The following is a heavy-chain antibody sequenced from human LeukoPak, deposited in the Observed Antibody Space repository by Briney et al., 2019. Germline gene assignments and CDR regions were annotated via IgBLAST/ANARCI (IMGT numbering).Heavy chain of an antibody. V-gene: IGHV3-21*04. CDR3: AKNGDRGAYCSGGSCYPYYYYYIDV. CDR2: ISSRSSYI. J-gene: IGHJ6*03. Sequence: GGSLRLSCAASGFTFSTYTMNWVRQAPGKGLEWVSSISSRSSYIYYADSVKGRFTISRDNAKNSLYLQMNSLRAEDTAIYYCAKNGDRGAYCSGGSCYPYYYYYIDVWGKGTTVTISS. D-gene: IGHD2-15*01. CDR1: GFTFSTYT.